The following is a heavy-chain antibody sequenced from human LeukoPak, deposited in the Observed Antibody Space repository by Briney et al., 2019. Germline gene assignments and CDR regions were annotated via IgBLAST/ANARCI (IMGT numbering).Heavy chain of an antibody. V-gene: IGHV1-69*05. CDR3: ERVTGPTGGVDY. J-gene: IGHJ4*02. CDR1: GGTFSSYA. D-gene: IGHD1/OR15-1a*01. CDR2: IIPIFGTA. Sequence: ASVTVSCKASGGTFSSYAISWVRQAPGQGLEGMGGIIPIFGTANYAQKFQGRVTITTDESTSTAYMELSSLRSEDTGVYYCERVTGPTGGVDYWGQGTLVTVSS.